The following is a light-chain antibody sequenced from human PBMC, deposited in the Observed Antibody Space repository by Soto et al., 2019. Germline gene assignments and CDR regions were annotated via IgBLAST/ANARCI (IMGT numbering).Light chain of an antibody. V-gene: IGKV1-39*01. J-gene: IGKJ1*01. CDR2: ATS. CDR1: QNINKY. Sequence: DIQMTQSPSSLSASVGDRVTITCRATQNINKYLSWYQQKLGKAPKLLIYATSTLQSGVPSRFSCSGSGPDFTLPITTLQTEEVGTYYCLPTYSTPRTFGQGTKVDI. CDR3: LPTYSTPRT.